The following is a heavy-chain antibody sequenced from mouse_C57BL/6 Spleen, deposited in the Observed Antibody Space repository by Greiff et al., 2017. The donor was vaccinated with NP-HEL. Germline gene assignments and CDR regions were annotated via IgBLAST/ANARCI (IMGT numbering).Heavy chain of an antibody. CDR2: IHPNSGST. CDR1: GYTFTSYW. Sequence: QVQLQQPGAELVKPGASVKLSCKASGYTFTSYWMHWVKQRPGQGLEWIGMIHPNSGSTNYNEKFKSKATLTVDKSSSTAYMQLSSLTSEDSAVYYCARRWNYYGSGDYWGQGTTLTVSS. D-gene: IGHD1-1*01. V-gene: IGHV1-64*01. J-gene: IGHJ2*01. CDR3: ARRWNYYGSGDY.